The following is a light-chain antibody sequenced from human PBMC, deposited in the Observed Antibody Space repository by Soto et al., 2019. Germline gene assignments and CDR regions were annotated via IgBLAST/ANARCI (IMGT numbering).Light chain of an antibody. CDR1: QSISSW. J-gene: IGKJ1*01. Sequence: DLLMNQSPSTLSASVGHRVTITCRASQSISSWLAWYQQKPGQAPQLLIYDASSLESGVPSRFSGRGPATEFTLTISSLQPDDFATYNRQQYNSPWTFCQGTKVEIK. V-gene: IGKV1-5*01. CDR2: DAS. CDR3: QQYNSPWT.